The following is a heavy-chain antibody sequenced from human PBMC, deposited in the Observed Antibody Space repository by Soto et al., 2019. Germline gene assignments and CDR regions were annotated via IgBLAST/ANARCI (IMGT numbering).Heavy chain of an antibody. CDR2: INHSGST. V-gene: IGHV4-34*01. D-gene: IGHD3-10*01. J-gene: IGHJ4*02. CDR1: GGSFSGYY. CDR3: ARSGLWFGELSVAGSREVKGEFDY. Sequence: QVQLQQWGAGLLKPSETLSLTCAVYGGSFSGYYWSWIRQPPGKGLEWIGEINHSGSTNYNPSLKSRVTISVDTSKNQFSLKLSSVTAADTAVYYCARSGLWFGELSVAGSREVKGEFDYWGQGTLVTVSS.